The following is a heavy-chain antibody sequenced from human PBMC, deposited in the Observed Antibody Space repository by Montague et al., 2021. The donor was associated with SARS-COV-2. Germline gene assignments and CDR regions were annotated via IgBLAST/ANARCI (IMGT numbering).Heavy chain of an antibody. D-gene: IGHD4-17*01. CDR3: AKMDYGDSTQDY. CDR2: ISWNSGSI. CDR1: GFTFDDYA. V-gene: IGHV3-9*01. Sequence: SLRLSCAASGFTFDDYAMHWVRQAPGKGLEWVSGISWNSGSIGYADSVKGRFTISRDNAKNSLYPQMNSLRAEDTALYYCAKMDYGDSTQDYWGQGTLVTVSS. J-gene: IGHJ4*02.